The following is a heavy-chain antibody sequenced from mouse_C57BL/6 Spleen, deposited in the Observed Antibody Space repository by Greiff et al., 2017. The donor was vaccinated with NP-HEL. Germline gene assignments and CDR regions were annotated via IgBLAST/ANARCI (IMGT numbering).Heavy chain of an antibody. Sequence: DVHLVESGGDLVKPGGSLKLSCAASGFTFSSYGMSWVRQTPDKRLEWVATISSGGSYTYYPDSVKGRFTISRDNAKNTLYLQMSSLKSEDTAMYYCARQGYGYDGEYAIDYWGQGTSVTVSS. V-gene: IGHV5-6*01. J-gene: IGHJ4*01. D-gene: IGHD2-2*01. CDR3: ARQGYGYDGEYAIDY. CDR2: ISSGGSYT. CDR1: GFTFSSYG.